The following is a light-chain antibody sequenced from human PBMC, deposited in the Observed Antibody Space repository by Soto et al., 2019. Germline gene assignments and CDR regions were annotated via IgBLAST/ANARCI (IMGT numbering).Light chain of an antibody. V-gene: IGLV2-23*02. J-gene: IGLJ1*01. Sequence: QSALTQPASVSGSPGQSITISCSGTSIDIGSYNLVSWYQQHPGKAPKLMIYEVSKRPSGVSDRFSGSKSGNTASLTISGLQAEDETDYYCCSYAGTSTFVVFGTGTKVTV. CDR3: CSYAGTSTFVV. CDR1: SIDIGSYNL. CDR2: EVS.